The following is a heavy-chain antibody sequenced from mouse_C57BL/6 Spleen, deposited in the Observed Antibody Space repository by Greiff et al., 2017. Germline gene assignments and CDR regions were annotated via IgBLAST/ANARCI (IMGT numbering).Heavy chain of an antibody. J-gene: IGHJ2*01. CDR3: ARGGELEPCYLDD. D-gene: IGHD4-1*01. CDR2: NNPNNGGT. CDR1: GYTFTDYY. Sequence: VQLQQSGPELVKPGASVKISCKASGYTFTDYYMNWVKQSHGKSLEWIGDNNPNNGGTRYNQKSMGKATLTVDKSSRTPYMELRGLTAKDSTAYYCARGGELEPCYLDDWGQGTTLTVSS. V-gene: IGHV1-26*01.